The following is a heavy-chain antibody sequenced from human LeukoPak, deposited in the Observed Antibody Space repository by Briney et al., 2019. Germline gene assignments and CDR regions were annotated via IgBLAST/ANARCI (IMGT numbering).Heavy chain of an antibody. D-gene: IGHD5-12*01. J-gene: IGHJ4*02. Sequence: GGSLRLSCTASGLIFSNYWMTWVRQAPGKGLEWVAQINQDGSKEYYIDSVKARFSISRDNARNSLSLQMNSLRAEDTAVYYCVRDGGVSGYDLLDYWGQGTLVTVSS. V-gene: IGHV3-7*01. CDR3: VRDGGVSGYDLLDY. CDR1: GLIFSNYW. CDR2: INQDGSKE.